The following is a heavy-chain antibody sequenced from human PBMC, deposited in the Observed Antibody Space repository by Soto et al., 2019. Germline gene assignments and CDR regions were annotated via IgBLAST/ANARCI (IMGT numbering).Heavy chain of an antibody. CDR3: ARSRLRFLEWLPHSFDY. J-gene: IGHJ4*02. Sequence: QLQLQESGPGLVKPSETLSLTCTVSGGSISSSSYYWGWLRQPPGKGLEWIGSIYYSGSTYYNPSLKSRVTISVDTSKNQFSLKLSSVTAADTAVYYCARSRLRFLEWLPHSFDYWGQGTLVTVSS. CDR2: IYYSGST. CDR1: GGSISSSSYY. D-gene: IGHD3-3*01. V-gene: IGHV4-39*01.